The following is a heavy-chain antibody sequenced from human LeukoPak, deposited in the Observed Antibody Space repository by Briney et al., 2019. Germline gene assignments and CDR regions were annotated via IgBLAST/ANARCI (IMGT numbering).Heavy chain of an antibody. V-gene: IGHV3-33*06. Sequence: GRSLRLSCAASGFTFSSYGMHWVRQAPGKGLEWVAVIWYDGSNKYYADSVKGRFTISRDNSKNTLYLQMNSLRAEDTAVYYCAKDPRYFDYWGQGTLVTVSS. CDR1: GFTFSSYG. J-gene: IGHJ4*02. CDR3: AKDPRYFDY. CDR2: IWYDGSNK.